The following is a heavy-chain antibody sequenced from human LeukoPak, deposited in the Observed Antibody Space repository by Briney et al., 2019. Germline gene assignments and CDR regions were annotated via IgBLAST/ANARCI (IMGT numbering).Heavy chain of an antibody. CDR3: ARHASGYASGWHSDY. CDR2: IYDSGST. D-gene: IGHD6-19*01. CDR1: GGSINNY. Sequence: SETLSLTCTVSGGSINNYWSWIRQPPGKGLEWIGYIYDSGSTHYNPSLESRVTISVDTSKNQFSLKVSSVTAADTAVYYCARHASGYASGWHSDYWGQGTLVTVSS. J-gene: IGHJ4*02. V-gene: IGHV4-59*08.